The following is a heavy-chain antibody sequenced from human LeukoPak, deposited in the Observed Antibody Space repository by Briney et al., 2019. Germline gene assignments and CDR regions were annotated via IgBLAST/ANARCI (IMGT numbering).Heavy chain of an antibody. Sequence: GESLQISSTGVGYNFTTYWIGGVGQMRGKGLEWMGIIYPGDSDTRYSTSFQGQVTISACKSISTAYLQWSSLKASNTAIYHCARDVGTTYYDFWSGYYKGMDAFAIWGQGTMVTVSS. D-gene: IGHD3-3*01. CDR3: ARDVGTTYYDFWSGYYKGMDAFAI. V-gene: IGHV5-51*01. CDR2: IYPGDSDT. J-gene: IGHJ3*02. CDR1: GYNFTTYW.